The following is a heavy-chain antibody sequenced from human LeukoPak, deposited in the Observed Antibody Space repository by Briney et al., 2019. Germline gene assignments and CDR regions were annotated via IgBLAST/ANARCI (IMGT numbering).Heavy chain of an antibody. CDR1: GFTFSSYS. CDR2: ISSSSSYI. J-gene: IGHJ3*02. Sequence: PGGSLRLSCAASGFTFSSYSMNWVRQAPGKGLEWVSSISSSSSYIYYADSVKGRFTISRDNAKTSLYLQMNSLRAEDTAVYYCARDSSQQLVPDAFDIWGQGTMVTVSS. V-gene: IGHV3-21*01. CDR3: ARDSSQQLVPDAFDI. D-gene: IGHD6-13*01.